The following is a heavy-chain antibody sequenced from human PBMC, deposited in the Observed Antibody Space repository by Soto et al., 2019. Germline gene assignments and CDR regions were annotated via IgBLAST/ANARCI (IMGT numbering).Heavy chain of an antibody. CDR1: GGTFSTDA. Sequence: QVQLVQSGAEVKKTGSSVKVSCKASGGTFSTDAINCVRQAPGQRPEWMGGILPIFGTADYAQKFQGRVTITADVSTTTAYMELSSLSSEDTAVYYWASGHDYGGNSDAFDIWGQGTMVTVSS. V-gene: IGHV1-69*12. J-gene: IGHJ3*02. CDR3: ASGHDYGGNSDAFDI. D-gene: IGHD2-21*02. CDR2: ILPIFGTA.